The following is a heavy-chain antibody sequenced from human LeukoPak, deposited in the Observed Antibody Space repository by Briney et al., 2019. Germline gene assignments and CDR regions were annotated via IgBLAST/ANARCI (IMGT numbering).Heavy chain of an antibody. CDR3: ARDRGSSSSRGYFDY. V-gene: IGHV1-18*01. Sequence: GASVKVSCKASGYTFTSYGISWVRQAPGQGLEWMGWISAYNGNTNYAQKLQGRVTMTTDTSTSTAYMELSSLRSEDTAVYYCARDRGSSSSRGYFDYWGQGTLVTVSS. J-gene: IGHJ4*02. CDR2: ISAYNGNT. D-gene: IGHD6-6*01. CDR1: GYTFTSYG.